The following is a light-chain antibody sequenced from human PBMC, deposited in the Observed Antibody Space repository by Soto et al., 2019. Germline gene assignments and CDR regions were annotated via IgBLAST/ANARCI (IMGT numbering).Light chain of an antibody. Sequence: PGDRATLSCRASQSVTSSYLGWYQQKPGQAPRLLIYGTSSRATGIPDRFSGRGSGTDFTLTIRRLEPEDFAVYYCQQYGTSPPFAFGQGTRLEIK. J-gene: IGKJ2*01. CDR3: QQYGTSPPFA. CDR2: GTS. V-gene: IGKV3-20*01. CDR1: QSVTSSY.